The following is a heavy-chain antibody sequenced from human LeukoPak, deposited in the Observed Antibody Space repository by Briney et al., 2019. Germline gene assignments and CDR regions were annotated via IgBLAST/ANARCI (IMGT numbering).Heavy chain of an antibody. D-gene: IGHD4-17*01. J-gene: IGHJ3*02. CDR3: ARGRLRPRAFDI. V-gene: IGHV1-8*01. CDR2: MNPNSGNT. CDR1: GYTFTSYD. Sequence: ASVKVSCKASGYTFTSYDINWVRQATGQGLEWMGWMNPNSGNTGYAQKFQGRVTMTRNTSISTAYMELSSLRSEDTAVYYCARGRLRPRAFDIWGQGTVVTVSS.